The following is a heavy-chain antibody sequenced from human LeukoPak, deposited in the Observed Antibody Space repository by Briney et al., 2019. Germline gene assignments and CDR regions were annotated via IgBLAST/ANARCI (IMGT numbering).Heavy chain of an antibody. D-gene: IGHD5-12*01. J-gene: IGHJ4*02. Sequence: LETLSLTCAVYGGSFSGYYWSWIRQPPGKGLEWIGEINHSGSTNYNPSPKSRVTISVDTSKNQFSLKLSSVTAADTAVYYCARGRGYGNSYYFDYWGQGTLVTVSS. CDR2: INHSGST. V-gene: IGHV4-34*01. CDR1: GGSFSGYY. CDR3: ARGRGYGNSYYFDY.